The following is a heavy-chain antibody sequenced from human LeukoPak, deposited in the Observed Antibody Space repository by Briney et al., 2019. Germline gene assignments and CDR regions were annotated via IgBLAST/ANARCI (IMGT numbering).Heavy chain of an antibody. J-gene: IGHJ4*02. V-gene: IGHV3-30*03. CDR1: GFTFSSYG. CDR2: ISYDGSNK. Sequence: HPGGSLRLSCAASGFTFSSYGMHSVRQAPGKGLEWVAVISYDGSNKYYADSVKGRFTISRDNSKNTLYLQMNSLRAEDTAVYYCARDRGPRTGFMVREAYDYWGQGTLVTVSS. D-gene: IGHD3-10*01. CDR3: ARDRGPRTGFMVREAYDY.